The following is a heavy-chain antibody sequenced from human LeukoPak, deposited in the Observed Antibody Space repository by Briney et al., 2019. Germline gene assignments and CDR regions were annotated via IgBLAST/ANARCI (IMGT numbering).Heavy chain of an antibody. J-gene: IGHJ4*02. Sequence: ASVKVSCKASGYTFTSYGISWVRQAPGQGLEWMGWISAYNGNTNYAQKLQGRVTMTTDTSTSTAYMELRSLRSDDTAVYYCARDPSTMSSSTADYWGQGTLVTVSS. CDR1: GYTFTSYG. CDR2: ISAYNGNT. V-gene: IGHV1-18*01. CDR3: ARDPSTMSSSTADY. D-gene: IGHD6-6*01.